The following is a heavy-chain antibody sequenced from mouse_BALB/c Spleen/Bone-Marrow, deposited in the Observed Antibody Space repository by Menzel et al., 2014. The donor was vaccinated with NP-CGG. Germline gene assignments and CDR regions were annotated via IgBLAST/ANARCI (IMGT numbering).Heavy chain of an antibody. CDR1: GCTFTEYT. J-gene: IGHJ2*01. CDR3: ARGWLLRHYFDY. D-gene: IGHD2-3*01. CDR2: INPNNGGT. V-gene: IGHV1-18*01. Sequence: EVQLQESGPELVKPGASVKISCKTSGCTFTEYTMHWVKQSHVKSLEWIGGINPNNGGTSYNQKFKGKATWTVDKSSSTAYMELRSLTSEDSAVYYCARGWLLRHYFDYWGQGTTLTVSS.